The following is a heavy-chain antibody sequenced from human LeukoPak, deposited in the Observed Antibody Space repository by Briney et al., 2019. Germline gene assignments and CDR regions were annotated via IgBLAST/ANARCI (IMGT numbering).Heavy chain of an antibody. CDR1: GFTFHDYA. Sequence: PGRSLRLSCAAFGFTFHDYAMHWVRQAPGKGLEWVSGISWNSGSIGYADSVKGRFTISRDNAKNSLYLQMNSLRAEDTALYYCAKGMGYCSSTSCYVFDYWGQGTLVTVSS. CDR3: AKGMGYCSSTSCYVFDY. J-gene: IGHJ4*02. D-gene: IGHD2-2*01. CDR2: ISWNSGSI. V-gene: IGHV3-9*01.